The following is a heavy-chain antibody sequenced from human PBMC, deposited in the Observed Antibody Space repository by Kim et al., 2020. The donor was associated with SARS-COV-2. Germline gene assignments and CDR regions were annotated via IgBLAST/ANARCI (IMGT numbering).Heavy chain of an antibody. CDR3: ARDPPSLWCGEYAHDY. D-gene: IGHD3-10*01. Sequence: GGSLRLSCAASGFTFSSYGMHWVRQAPGKGLEWVAVIWYDGSNKYYADSVKGRFTLSRDNSKNTLYLQMNSLRDEDTAVYYCARDPPSLWCGEYAHDYWGQGTLITVSS. CDR1: GFTFSSYG. J-gene: IGHJ4*02. V-gene: IGHV3-33*01. CDR2: IWYDGSNK.